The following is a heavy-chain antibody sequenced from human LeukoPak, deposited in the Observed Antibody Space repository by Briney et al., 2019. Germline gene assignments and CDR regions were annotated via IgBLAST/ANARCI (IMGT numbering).Heavy chain of an antibody. Sequence: TASETLSLTCTVSGGSISSGSYYWSWIRQPAGKGLEWIGRIYTSGSTNYNPSLKSRVTISVDSSKNQLSLKLSYVTAADTAVYFCARDTGRGYSGYDFWGLGYWGQGTLVTVSS. CDR2: IYTSGST. D-gene: IGHD5-12*01. V-gene: IGHV4-61*02. CDR3: ARDTGRGYSGYDFWGLGY. J-gene: IGHJ4*02. CDR1: GGSISSGSYY.